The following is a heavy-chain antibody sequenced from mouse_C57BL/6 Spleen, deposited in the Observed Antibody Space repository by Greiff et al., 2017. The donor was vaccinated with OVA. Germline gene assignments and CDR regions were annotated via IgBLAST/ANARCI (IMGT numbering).Heavy chain of an antibody. D-gene: IGHD3-2*02. V-gene: IGHV1-63*01. CDR3: ARKAFYYFDY. Sequence: QVQLQQSGAELVRPGTSVKMSCKASGYTFTNYWIGWAKQRPGHGLEWIGDIYPGGGYTNYNEKFKGKATPTADKSSSTAYMQFSSLTSEDSAIYYCARKAFYYFDYWGQGTTLTVSS. J-gene: IGHJ2*01. CDR2: IYPGGGYT. CDR1: GYTFTNYW.